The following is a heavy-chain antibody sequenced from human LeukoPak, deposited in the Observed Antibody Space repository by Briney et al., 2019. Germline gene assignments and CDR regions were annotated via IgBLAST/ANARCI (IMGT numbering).Heavy chain of an antibody. Sequence: PGGSLRLSCAASGFTFSSYAMHWVRQAPGKGLEWVAVISYDGSNKYYADSVKGRFTISRDNSKNTLYLQMNSLRAEGTAVYYCARDLRYPTDYGMDVWGKGTTVTVSS. CDR3: ARDLRYPTDYGMDV. J-gene: IGHJ6*04. D-gene: IGHD1-26*01. CDR2: ISYDGSNK. CDR1: GFTFSSYA. V-gene: IGHV3-30-3*01.